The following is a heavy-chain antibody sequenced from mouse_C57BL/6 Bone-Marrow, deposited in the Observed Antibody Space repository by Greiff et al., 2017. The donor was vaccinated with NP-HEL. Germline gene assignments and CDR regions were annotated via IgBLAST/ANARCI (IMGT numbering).Heavy chain of an antibody. V-gene: IGHV1-55*01. J-gene: IGHJ4*01. D-gene: IGHD1-1*01. CDR2: IYPGSGST. Sequence: QVQLKQPGAELVKPGASVKMSCKASGYTFTSYWITWVKQRPGQGLEWIGDIYPGSGSTNYNEKFKSKATLTVDTSSSTAYMQLSSLTSEDSAVYYCAREIIYYYGSSYYYYAMDYWGQGTSVTVSS. CDR3: AREIIYYYGSSYYYYAMDY. CDR1: GYTFTSYW.